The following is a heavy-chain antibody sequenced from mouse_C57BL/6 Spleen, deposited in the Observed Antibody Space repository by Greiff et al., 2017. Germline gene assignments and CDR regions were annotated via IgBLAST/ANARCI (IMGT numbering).Heavy chain of an antibody. D-gene: IGHD2-3*01. V-gene: IGHV3-6*01. CDR3: ASLYDGSYYAMDY. CDR2: ISYDGSN. CDR1: GYSITSGYY. J-gene: IGHJ4*01. Sequence: ESGPGLVKPSQSLSLTCSVTGYSITSGYYWNWLRQFPGNKLEWMGYISYDGSNNYNPSLQNRISITRDTSKNQFFLKLTSVTTEDTATYYCASLYDGSYYAMDYWGQGTSVTVSS.